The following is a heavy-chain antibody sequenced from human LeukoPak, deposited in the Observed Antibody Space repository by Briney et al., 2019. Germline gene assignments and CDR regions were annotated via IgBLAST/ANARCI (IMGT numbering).Heavy chain of an antibody. J-gene: IGHJ5*02. CDR3: ARAARLVPAARLDP. V-gene: IGHV4-34*01. D-gene: IGHD2-2*01. CDR1: GGSISSYY. CDR2: INHSGST. Sequence: PSETLSLTCTVSGGSISSYYWSWIRQPPGEGLEWIGEINHSGSTNYNPSLKSRVTISVDTSKNQFSLKLSSVTAADTAVYYCARAARLVPAARLDPWAREPWSPSPQ.